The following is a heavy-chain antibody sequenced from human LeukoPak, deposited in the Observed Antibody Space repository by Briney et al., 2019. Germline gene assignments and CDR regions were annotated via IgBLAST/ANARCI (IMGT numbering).Heavy chain of an antibody. J-gene: IGHJ4*02. D-gene: IGHD5-24*01. Sequence: SETLSLTRTVSRASISSYHWSWIRQPPAKGLAWIGYIFHSGSTNYNPSLKSRVTISVDTSKNQFSLKLSSVTAADTAVYYCARESERWPFDYWGQGTLVAVSS. V-gene: IGHV4-59*01. CDR3: ARESERWPFDY. CDR2: IFHSGST. CDR1: RASISSYH.